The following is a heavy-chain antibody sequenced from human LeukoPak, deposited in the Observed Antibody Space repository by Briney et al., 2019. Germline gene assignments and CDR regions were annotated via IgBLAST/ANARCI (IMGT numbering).Heavy chain of an antibody. CDR2: TSSSSSYT. V-gene: IGHV3-11*06. CDR1: GFTFRDYY. Sequence: GGSLRLSCAASGFTFRDYYMSWIRQAPGKGLEWVSYTSSSSSYTNYADSVKGRFTISRDNAKNSLYLQMNSLRDEDTAVYYCASQSNWFDPWGQGTLVTVSS. CDR3: ASQSNWFDP. J-gene: IGHJ5*02.